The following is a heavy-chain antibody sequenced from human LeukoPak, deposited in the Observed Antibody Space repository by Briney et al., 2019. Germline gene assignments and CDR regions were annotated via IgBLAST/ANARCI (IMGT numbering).Heavy chain of an antibody. CDR2: INHSGST. Sequence: SETLSLTCAVYGGSFSGYYWSWIRQPSGKGLEWIGEINHSGSTNYNPSLKSRVTISVDTSKNQFSLKLSSVTAADTAVYYCASRSSGWYRRYFDYWGQGTLVTVSS. CDR3: ASRSSGWYRRYFDY. J-gene: IGHJ4*02. CDR1: GGSFSGYY. D-gene: IGHD6-19*01. V-gene: IGHV4-34*01.